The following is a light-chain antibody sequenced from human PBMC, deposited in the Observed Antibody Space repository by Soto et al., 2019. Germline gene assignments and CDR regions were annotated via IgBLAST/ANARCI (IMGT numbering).Light chain of an antibody. V-gene: IGKV3-20*01. Sequence: VLTQSPGTLSLSPGESATLSCRASQTVSITYLTWYQQKPGQAPRLLIFGASKRATGIPDRFSGSGSGTDFTLAISGLEPADFAVYFCHQYGTSPQTFGQGTKVDIK. J-gene: IGKJ1*01. CDR3: HQYGTSPQT. CDR2: GAS. CDR1: QTVSITY.